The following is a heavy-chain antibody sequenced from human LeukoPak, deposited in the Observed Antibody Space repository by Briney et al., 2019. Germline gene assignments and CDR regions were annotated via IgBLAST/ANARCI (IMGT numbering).Heavy chain of an antibody. CDR2: INHSGST. CDR3: ARADTMVRGVSDAFDI. J-gene: IGHJ3*02. D-gene: IGHD3-10*01. V-gene: IGHV4-34*01. Sequence: SETLSLTCAVYGGSFSGYYWSWIRQPPGKGLEWTGEINHSGSTNYNPSLKSRVTISVDTSKNQFSLKLSSVTAADTAVYYCARADTMVRGVSDAFDIWGQGTMVTVSS. CDR1: GGSFSGYY.